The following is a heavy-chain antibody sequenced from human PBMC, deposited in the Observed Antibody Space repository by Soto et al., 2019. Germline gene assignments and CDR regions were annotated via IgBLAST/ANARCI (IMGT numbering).Heavy chain of an antibody. CDR3: ARGNFDY. Sequence: QVQLQESGPGLVKPSGTLSLTCAVSGGSISSSNWWCWVRQSPEKGLEWIGEIHNSGSTNYNPSXKXRGXISIDRSNNQFSLKLSSVTAADTAVYYCARGNFDYWGQGTLVTVSS. CDR1: GGSISSSNW. CDR2: IHNSGST. J-gene: IGHJ4*02. V-gene: IGHV4-4*02.